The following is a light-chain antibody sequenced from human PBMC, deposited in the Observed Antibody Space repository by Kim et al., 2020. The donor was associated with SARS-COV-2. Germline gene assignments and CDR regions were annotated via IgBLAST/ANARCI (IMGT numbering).Light chain of an antibody. Sequence: QSALTQPRSVSGSPGQSVTISCTGTSSDVGGYNYVSWYQQYPGKAPKLMIYDVSKRPSGVPNRFSGSKSGNTASLTISGLQAEDEADYYCCSNAGSYVAFGGGTKLTVL. CDR3: CSNAGSYVA. V-gene: IGLV2-11*01. CDR1: SSDVGGYNY. CDR2: DVS. J-gene: IGLJ2*01.